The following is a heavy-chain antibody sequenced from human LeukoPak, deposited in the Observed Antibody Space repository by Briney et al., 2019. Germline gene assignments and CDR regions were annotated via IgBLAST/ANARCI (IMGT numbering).Heavy chain of an antibody. CDR1: GGSISSGGYS. J-gene: IGHJ6*03. CDR3: TRGSIAYYYMDV. V-gene: IGHV4-30-4*07. D-gene: IGHD3-22*01. Sequence: SETLSLTCAVSGGSISSGGYSWSWIRQPPGKGLEWIGYTYYSGSTYYNPSLKSRVTISVDTSKNQFSLKLSSVTAADTAVYYCTRGSIAYYYMDVWGKGTTVTISS. CDR2: TYYSGST.